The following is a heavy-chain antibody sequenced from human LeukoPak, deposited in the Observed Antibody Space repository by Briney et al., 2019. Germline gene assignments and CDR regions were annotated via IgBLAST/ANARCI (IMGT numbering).Heavy chain of an antibody. Sequence: GGSLRLSCAASGFTFSSYEMNWVRQAPGKGLEWVSYISSSGSTIYYADSVKGRFTISRDNAKNSLYLQMNSLRAEDTAVYYCARDYEGSASFDNWGQGTLVTVSS. V-gene: IGHV3-48*03. CDR2: ISSSGSTI. J-gene: IGHJ4*02. D-gene: IGHD3-16*01. CDR1: GFTFSSYE. CDR3: ARDYEGSASFDN.